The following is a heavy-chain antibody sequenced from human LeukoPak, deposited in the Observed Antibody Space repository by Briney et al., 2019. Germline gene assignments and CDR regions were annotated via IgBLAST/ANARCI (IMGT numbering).Heavy chain of an antibody. Sequence: GGSLRLSCAASGFTFSYYGMSWVRQAPGKGLEWVSGFGHNGGITYADSVKGRFTISRDNSKNTLYLQMNSLRAEDTAVYFCAKQAGWGGYFYFLPFDFWGRGTLVTVSS. CDR2: FGHNGGIT. CDR3: AKQAGWGGYFYFLPFDF. J-gene: IGHJ4*02. D-gene: IGHD2-21*01. V-gene: IGHV3-23*01. CDR1: GFTFSYYG.